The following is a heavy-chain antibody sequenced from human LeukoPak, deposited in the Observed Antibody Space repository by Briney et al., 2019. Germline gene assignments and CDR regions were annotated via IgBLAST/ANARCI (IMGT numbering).Heavy chain of an antibody. J-gene: IGHJ5*02. CDR1: GFTFSDYY. Sequence: GGSLRLSCAASGFTFSDYYMSWIRQAPGKWLEWVSYISIISSYTNYADSVKGRFTISRGNAKNSLYLQMNSLRAQDSAVYYCARVGDYDTSVYRWFDPWGKGTLVTVST. V-gene: IGHV3-11*05. CDR3: ARVGDYDTSVYRWFDP. CDR2: ISIISSYT. D-gene: IGHD3-22*01.